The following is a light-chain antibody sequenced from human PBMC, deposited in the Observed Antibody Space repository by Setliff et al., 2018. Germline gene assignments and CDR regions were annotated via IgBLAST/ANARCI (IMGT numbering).Light chain of an antibody. Sequence: VLAQPASVSGSPGQSITISCTGTSSDVGGYKCVSWYQQHPGKAPKLMIYEVTYRPSGVSNRFSGSKSGNTASLTISGLQAEDEADYYCSSYSNSSILVFGTGTKVTVL. CDR1: SSDVGGYKC. J-gene: IGLJ1*01. CDR2: EVT. CDR3: SSYSNSSILV. V-gene: IGLV2-14*01.